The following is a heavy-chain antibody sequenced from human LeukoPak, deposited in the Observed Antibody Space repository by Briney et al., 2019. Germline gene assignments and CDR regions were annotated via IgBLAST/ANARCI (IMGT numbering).Heavy chain of an antibody. CDR3: AKDLGSGTWIQSRTAFDI. Sequence: GGSLRLSCAASGFTFSNAWINWVRQAPGKGLEWVSAISGSGGSTYYADSVKGRFTISRDNSKNTLYLQMNSLRAEDTAVYYCAKDLGSGTWIQSRTAFDIWGQGTMVTVSS. J-gene: IGHJ3*02. V-gene: IGHV3-23*01. CDR1: GFTFSNAW. D-gene: IGHD5-18*01. CDR2: ISGSGGST.